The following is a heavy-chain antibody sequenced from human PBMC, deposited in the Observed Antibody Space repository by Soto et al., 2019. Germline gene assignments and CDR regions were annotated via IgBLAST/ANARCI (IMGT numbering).Heavy chain of an antibody. J-gene: IGHJ4*02. V-gene: IGHV3-23*01. Sequence: VGSLRLSCAASGFTFSSYVMSWVRQAPGKGLEWVSAISGSGDTTYYADSVKGRFTISRDNSKNTLYLQMNSLRAEDTAVYYCAKDVGSSWSLDYWGQGTLVTVSS. D-gene: IGHD6-13*01. CDR1: GFTFSSYV. CDR2: ISGSGDTT. CDR3: AKDVGSSWSLDY.